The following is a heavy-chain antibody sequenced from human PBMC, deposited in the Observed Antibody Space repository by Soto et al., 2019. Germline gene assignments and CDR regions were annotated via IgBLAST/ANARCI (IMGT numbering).Heavy chain of an antibody. CDR3: ARDHYYGSGSHFDY. J-gene: IGHJ4*02. D-gene: IGHD3-10*01. CDR1: GFTFSSYG. CDR2: ISYDGSNK. Sequence: GGSLRLSCAASGFTFSSYGMHWVRQAPGKGLEWVAVISYDGSNKYYADSVKGRFTISRDNAKNSLYLQMNSLRAEDTAVYYCARDHYYGSGSHFDYWGQGTLVTVSS. V-gene: IGHV3-30*03.